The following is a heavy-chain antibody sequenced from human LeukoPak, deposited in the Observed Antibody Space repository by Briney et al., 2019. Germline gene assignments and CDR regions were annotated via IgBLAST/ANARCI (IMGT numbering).Heavy chain of an antibody. D-gene: IGHD5-18*01. Sequence: GESLRISCKGSGYSFTSYWISWVRQVPGKGLEWMGRIDPSDSYTNYSPSFQGHVTISADKSISTAYLQWSSLKASDTAMYYCATTSGYSYGHTGDFDYWGQGTLVTVSS. CDR1: GYSFTSYW. V-gene: IGHV5-10-1*01. J-gene: IGHJ4*02. CDR3: ATTSGYSYGHTGDFDY. CDR2: IDPSDSYT.